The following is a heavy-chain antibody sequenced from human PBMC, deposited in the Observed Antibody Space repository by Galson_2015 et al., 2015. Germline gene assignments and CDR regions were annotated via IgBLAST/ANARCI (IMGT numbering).Heavy chain of an antibody. J-gene: IGHJ6*02. V-gene: IGHV1-46*01. CDR1: RYTFTSYY. CDR3: ARVVYYGMDV. Sequence: SVRVSCKASRYTFTSYYIHWVRQAPGQGLEWMGLINPSGGGTNYAQKFQGRVTMTRETSTSTVYMELSSLRSEDTAVYYCARVVYYGMDVWGQGTTVTVSS. CDR2: INPSGGGT.